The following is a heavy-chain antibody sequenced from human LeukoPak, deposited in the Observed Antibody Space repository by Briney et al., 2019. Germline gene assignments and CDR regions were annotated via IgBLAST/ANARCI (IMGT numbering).Heavy chain of an antibody. Sequence: GGSLTLSCSASGFRFKNYGMTWVRQAPGKGLEWVSILYTSGDTYYADSVKGRFTISRDNSKNTLYLQMNSLRAEDTALYYCSRDLAYSYGFGSWGQGTLVTVSS. CDR1: GFRFKNYG. CDR3: SRDLAYSYGFGS. J-gene: IGHJ5*02. V-gene: IGHV3-53*01. CDR2: LYTSGDT. D-gene: IGHD5-18*01.